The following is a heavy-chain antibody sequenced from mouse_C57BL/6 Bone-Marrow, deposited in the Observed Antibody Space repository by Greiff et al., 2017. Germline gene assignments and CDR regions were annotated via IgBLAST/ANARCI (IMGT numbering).Heavy chain of an antibody. J-gene: IGHJ2*01. V-gene: IGHV1-15*01. CDR1: GYTFTDYE. D-gene: IGHD1-1*01. CDR3: TSTVVATGPYYFDY. Sequence: QVQLQQSGAELVRPGASVTLSCKASGYTFTDYEMHWVKQTPVHGLEWIGAIDPETGGTAYNQKFKGKAILTADKSSSTAYMELRSLSSEHSAVYYCTSTVVATGPYYFDYWGQGTTLTVSS. CDR2: IDPETGGT.